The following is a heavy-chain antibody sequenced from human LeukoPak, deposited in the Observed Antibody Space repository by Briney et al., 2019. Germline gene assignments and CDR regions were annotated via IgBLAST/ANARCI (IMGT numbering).Heavy chain of an antibody. V-gene: IGHV3-74*01. J-gene: IGHJ4*02. CDR1: GFTFSCDW. CDR2: INSDGSRT. Sequence: PGGSLRLSCAASGFTFSCDWMHWVRQAPGKGLVWVSHINSDGSRTTYADSVKGRFTISRDNAKNTLYLQMNSLRAEYTAVYYCTRRLGEQQLRRGGYCFDNWGQGTLVTVSS. D-gene: IGHD6-13*01. CDR3: TRRLGEQQLRRGGYCFDN.